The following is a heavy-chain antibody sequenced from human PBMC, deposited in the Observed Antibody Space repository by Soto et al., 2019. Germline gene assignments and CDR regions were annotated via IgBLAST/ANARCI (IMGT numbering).Heavy chain of an antibody. D-gene: IGHD5-12*01. V-gene: IGHV4-39*01. J-gene: IGHJ3*02. CDR3: ARWGAYVTRDAFDI. Sequence: SETLSLTCTVSGGSISSSRYYWGWIRQPPGKGLEWIGSIYYSGSTKYNPSLKSRVTISEDTSKNQFSLKLSSVTAADTAVYYCARWGAYVTRDAFDIWGQGTMVTVSS. CDR2: IYYSGST. CDR1: GGSISSSRYY.